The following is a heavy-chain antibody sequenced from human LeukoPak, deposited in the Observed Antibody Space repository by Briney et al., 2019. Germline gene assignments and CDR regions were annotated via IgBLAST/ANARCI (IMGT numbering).Heavy chain of an antibody. V-gene: IGHV1-69*06. CDR3: AREYYGSGSYYDGYYFDF. D-gene: IGHD3-10*01. J-gene: IGHJ4*02. CDR2: IIPAFGTT. Sequence: SVKVSCKVSGDTFNSYAVAWVRQAPGQGLEWMGLIIPAFGTTHCAQSFQGRVTITSDKSTTTAYMELGSLRSEDTAVYYCAREYYGSGSYYDGYYFDFWGQGTLVTVSS. CDR1: GDTFNSYA.